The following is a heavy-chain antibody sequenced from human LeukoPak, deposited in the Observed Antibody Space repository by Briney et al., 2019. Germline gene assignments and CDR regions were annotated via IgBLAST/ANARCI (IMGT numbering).Heavy chain of an antibody. Sequence: PSETLSLTCTVSGGSISSSGYYWGWIRQPPGKGLEWIGGIYYSGSTYYNPSLKSRVTISVDTSKNQFSLKLSSVTAADTAVYYCARHADTAMAIDYWGQGTLVTVSS. CDR3: ARHADTAMAIDY. V-gene: IGHV4-39*01. J-gene: IGHJ4*02. CDR1: GGSISSSGYY. CDR2: IYYSGST. D-gene: IGHD5-18*01.